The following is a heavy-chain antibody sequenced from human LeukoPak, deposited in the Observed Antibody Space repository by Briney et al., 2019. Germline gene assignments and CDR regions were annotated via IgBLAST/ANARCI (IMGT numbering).Heavy chain of an antibody. Sequence: SETLSLTCTVSGGTIGTYYWSWIRKPAEKGLEWIGRIDNSGLTNYNPSLKSRVTMSVDTSRNQFSLKLTSVTAADTAIYFCAKGPYGSGSYGIDYWGQGTLVTVSS. D-gene: IGHD3-10*01. V-gene: IGHV4-4*07. CDR3: AKGPYGSGSYGIDY. CDR2: IDNSGLT. CDR1: GGTIGTYY. J-gene: IGHJ4*02.